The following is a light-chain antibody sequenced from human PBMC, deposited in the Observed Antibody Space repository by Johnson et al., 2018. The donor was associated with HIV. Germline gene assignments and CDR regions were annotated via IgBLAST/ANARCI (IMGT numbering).Light chain of an antibody. CDR2: ENN. Sequence: QSVLTQPPSVSAAPGQKLTISCSGSSSNIGNNYVSWYQQLPGTAPKLLIYENNKRPSGIPARFSGSKSGTSATLGITGLQTGDEADYYCGTWDNNLSTGGGVGTGTKVTVL. J-gene: IGLJ1*01. CDR3: GTWDNNLSTGGG. V-gene: IGLV1-51*01. CDR1: SSNIGNNY.